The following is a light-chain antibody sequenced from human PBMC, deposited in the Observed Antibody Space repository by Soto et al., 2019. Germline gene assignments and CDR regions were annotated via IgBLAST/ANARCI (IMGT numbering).Light chain of an antibody. CDR1: QSISSW. Sequence: DIQMTQSPSTLSASVGDRVTITCRASQSISSWLAWYQQKPGKAPKLLIYDASSLESGVPSRFSGSGSGTEFTLTISSLQPEDFATYYCLQINSYPYTFGQGTKVDIK. J-gene: IGKJ2*01. CDR2: DAS. CDR3: LQINSYPYT. V-gene: IGKV1-5*01.